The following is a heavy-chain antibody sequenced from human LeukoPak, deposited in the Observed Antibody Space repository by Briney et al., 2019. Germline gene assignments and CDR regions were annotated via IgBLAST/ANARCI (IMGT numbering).Heavy chain of an antibody. Sequence: SETLSLTCAVYGGSFSGYYWSWIRQPPGKGLEWIGEINHSGSTNYNPSLKSRVTISVDTSKNQFSLKLSSVTAADTAEYYCARRAYGFWSALGLDYWGQGTLVTVSS. CDR1: GGSFSGYY. V-gene: IGHV4-34*01. J-gene: IGHJ4*02. D-gene: IGHD3-3*01. CDR3: ARRAYGFWSALGLDY. CDR2: INHSGST.